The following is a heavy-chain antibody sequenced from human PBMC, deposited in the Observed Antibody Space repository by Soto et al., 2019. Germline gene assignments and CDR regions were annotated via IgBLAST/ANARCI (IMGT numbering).Heavy chain of an antibody. CDR2: INAGNGNT. J-gene: IGHJ6*02. Sequence: GASVKVSCKASGYTFTSYAMHWVRQAPGQRLEWRGWINAGNGNTKYSQKFQGRVTITRDTSASTAYMGLSSLRSEDTAVYYCARDPIDSSGYPGYYGMDVWGQGTTVTVSS. V-gene: IGHV1-3*01. D-gene: IGHD3-22*01. CDR3: ARDPIDSSGYPGYYGMDV. CDR1: GYTFTSYA.